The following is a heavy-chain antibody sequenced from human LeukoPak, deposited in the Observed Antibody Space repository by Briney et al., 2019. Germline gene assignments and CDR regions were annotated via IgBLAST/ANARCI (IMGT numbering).Heavy chain of an antibody. J-gene: IGHJ6*04. CDR3: ARARLMRHFDWRPLDV. CDR1: GYTFTGYY. D-gene: IGHD3-9*01. V-gene: IGHV1-2*02. CDR2: INPNSGGT. Sequence: ASVKVSCKASGYTFTGYYMHWVRQAPGQGLEWMGWINPNSGGTNYAQKFQGRVTMTRDTSISTAYMELSRLRSDDTAVYYCARARLMRHFDWRPLDVWGKGTTVTISS.